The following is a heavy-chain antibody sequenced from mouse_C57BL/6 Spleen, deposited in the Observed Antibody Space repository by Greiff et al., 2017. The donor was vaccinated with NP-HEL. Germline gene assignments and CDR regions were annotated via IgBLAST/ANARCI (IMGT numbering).Heavy chain of an antibody. D-gene: IGHD2-4*01. CDR1: GYTFTDYY. CDR2: INPNNGGT. Sequence: EVQLQQSGPELVKPGASVKISCKASGYTFTDYYMNWVKQSHGKSLEWIGDINPNNGGTSYNQKFKGKATLTVDKSSSTAYMERRSLTSEDSAVYYCARGYDYDGFAYWGQGTLVTVSA. J-gene: IGHJ3*01. V-gene: IGHV1-26*01. CDR3: ARGYDYDGFAY.